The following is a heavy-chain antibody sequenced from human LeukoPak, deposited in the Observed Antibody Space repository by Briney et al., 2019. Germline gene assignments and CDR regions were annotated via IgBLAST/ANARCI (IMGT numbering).Heavy chain of an antibody. J-gene: IGHJ3*02. CDR1: GDTSNFA. V-gene: IGHV1-69*13. Sequence: ASVKVSCKASGDTSNFAINWVRQAPGQGLEWMGDIVPFFGAANYAQKFHGRLTITADESTSIAYMELSSLTSEDTALYFCARDVGPKEPAFQIWGQGTLIIVSS. CDR3: ARDVGPKEPAFQI. D-gene: IGHD1-14*01. CDR2: IVPFFGAA.